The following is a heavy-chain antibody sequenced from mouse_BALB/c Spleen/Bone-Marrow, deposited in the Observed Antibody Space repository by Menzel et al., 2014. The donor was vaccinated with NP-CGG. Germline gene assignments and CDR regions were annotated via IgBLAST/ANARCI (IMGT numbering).Heavy chain of an antibody. CDR2: IYPGDGDA. J-gene: IGHJ3*01. CDR3: VRGAHP. V-gene: IGHV1-82*01. CDR1: GYAFSTSW. Sequence: QVQLQQSGPELVKPGASVKISCKASGYAFSTSWMNWVKQRPGQGLEWIGRIYPGDGDANYNGNFKGKATLTVDKSSSTAYMQLNSLTSVDSAVYFCVRGAHPWGQGTLVTVSA.